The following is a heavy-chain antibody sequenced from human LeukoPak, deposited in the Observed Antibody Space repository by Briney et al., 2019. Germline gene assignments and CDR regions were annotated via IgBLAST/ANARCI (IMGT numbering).Heavy chain of an antibody. D-gene: IGHD5-18*01. V-gene: IGHV1-69*04. Sequence: ASVKVSCKASGGTFSSYAISWVRQAPGQGLEWMGRIIPILGIANYTQKFQGRVTITADKSTSTAYMELSSLRSEDTAVYYCARADTKRAFDIWGQGTMVTVSS. CDR1: GGTFSSYA. CDR3: ARADTKRAFDI. J-gene: IGHJ3*02. CDR2: IIPILGIA.